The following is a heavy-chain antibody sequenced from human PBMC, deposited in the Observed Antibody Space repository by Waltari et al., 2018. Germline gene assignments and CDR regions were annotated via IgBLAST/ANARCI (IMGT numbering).Heavy chain of an antibody. CDR1: GGSFSGYY. CDR3: ARGVDSSSNYYYMDV. V-gene: IGHV4-34*01. D-gene: IGHD6-6*01. CDR2: INHSGST. J-gene: IGHJ6*03. Sequence: QVQLQQWGAGLLKPSETLSLTCAVYGGSFSGYYWSWIRQPPGKGLGWIGEINHSGSTNYNPSLKSRVTISVDTSKNQFSLKLSSVTAADTAVYYCARGVDSSSNYYYMDVWGKGTTVTVSS.